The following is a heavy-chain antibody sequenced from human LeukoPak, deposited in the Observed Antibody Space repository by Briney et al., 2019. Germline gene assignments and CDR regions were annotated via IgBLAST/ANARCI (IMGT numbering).Heavy chain of an antibody. V-gene: IGHV3-7*01. Sequence: GGSLRLSCAASGFTFSNYWMSWVRQAPGKGLEWVANIKQDGSEKYCVDSVEGRFAISRDNAQNSLYLQMNSLRAEDTAVYYCARGPAITMTPLDYWGQGTLVTVSS. CDR1: GFTFSNYW. D-gene: IGHD3-22*01. CDR2: IKQDGSEK. J-gene: IGHJ4*02. CDR3: ARGPAITMTPLDY.